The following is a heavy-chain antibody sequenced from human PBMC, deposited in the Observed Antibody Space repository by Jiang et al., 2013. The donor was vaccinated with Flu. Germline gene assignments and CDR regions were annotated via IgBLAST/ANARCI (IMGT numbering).Heavy chain of an antibody. CDR3: ARAGRGFGELYPLDP. V-gene: IGHV4-59*01. J-gene: IGHJ5*02. CDR2: IFYSGST. CDR1: SGSISSFS. Sequence: GSGLVKPSETLSPTCSVSSGSISSFSWSWIRQPPGKGLEWIGYIFYSGSTNFNPSLKSRVTISVDTSKNQFSLNLNSVTAADTAVYYCARAGRGFGELYPLDPWGQGTLVTVSS. D-gene: IGHD3-10*01.